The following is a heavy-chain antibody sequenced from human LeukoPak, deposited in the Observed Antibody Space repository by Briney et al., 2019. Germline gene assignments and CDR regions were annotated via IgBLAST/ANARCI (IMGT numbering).Heavy chain of an antibody. D-gene: IGHD6-13*01. Sequence: GGSLRLSCAASGFTFSSYWMHWVRQAPGKGLVWVSSISSSSSYIYYADSVKGRFTISRDNAKNSLYLQMNSLRAEDTAVYYCARDLGSSWYPSDAFDIWGQGTMVTVSS. CDR1: GFTFSSYW. CDR2: ISSSSSYI. V-gene: IGHV3-21*01. J-gene: IGHJ3*02. CDR3: ARDLGSSWYPSDAFDI.